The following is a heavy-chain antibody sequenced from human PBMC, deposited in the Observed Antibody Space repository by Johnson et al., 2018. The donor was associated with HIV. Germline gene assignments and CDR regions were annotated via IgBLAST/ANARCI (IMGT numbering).Heavy chain of an antibody. J-gene: IGHJ3*01. CDR3: ARGTNYYDSSGHQVGNGFDF. CDR2: INWNGGTT. D-gene: IGHD3-22*01. Sequence: EVQLVESGGGVVRPGGSLRLSCAASGFTFDDYAMSWVRQAPGKGLEWVSGINWNGGTTGYADSVKGRFTISRDNAKKSLYLQMNSLRVEDTAFYYCARGTNYYDSSGHQVGNGFDFWGRGTRVIVSS. V-gene: IGHV3-20*04. CDR1: GFTFDDYA.